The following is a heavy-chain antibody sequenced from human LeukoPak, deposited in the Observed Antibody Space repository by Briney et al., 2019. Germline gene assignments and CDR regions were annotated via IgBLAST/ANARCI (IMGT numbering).Heavy chain of an antibody. J-gene: IGHJ4*02. D-gene: IGHD6-13*01. CDR3: ARALPTYRQQLVAGY. CDR1: GYTFTGYY. V-gene: IGHV1-2*02. Sequence: ASVKVSCKASGYTFTGYYMHWVRQAPGQGLEWMGWINPNSGGTNYAQKFQGRVTMTRDTSISTAYMELSRLRSDDTAVYYCARALPTYRQQLVAGYWGQGTLVTVSS. CDR2: INPNSGGT.